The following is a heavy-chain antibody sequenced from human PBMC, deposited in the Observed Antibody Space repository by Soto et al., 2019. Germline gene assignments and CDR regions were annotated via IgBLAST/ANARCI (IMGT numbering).Heavy chain of an antibody. CDR1: GFTFRDYA. D-gene: IGHD4-4*01. J-gene: IGHJ4*02. Sequence: EVRLLQSGGGVVKPGGSRTLSCAASGFTFRDYAMSWVRQAPGKGLEWVSTISANGGGTYYADSVKGRFTISRDNSEKTLNLHMSSLSTEDTAGYYSAKDQNVYTDHRFDFWGQGTLVTVSS. CDR3: AKDQNVYTDHRFDF. CDR2: ISANGGGT. V-gene: IGHV3-23*01.